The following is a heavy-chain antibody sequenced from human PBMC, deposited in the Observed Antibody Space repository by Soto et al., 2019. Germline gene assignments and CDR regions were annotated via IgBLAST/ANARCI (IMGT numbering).Heavy chain of an antibody. V-gene: IGHV1-2*02. D-gene: IGHD2-2*01. Sequence: ASVKVSCKASGYTFSGFYMHWVRQAPGQGLEWMGWINPNSGGTKSAEKFQGRVTMTRDTSTSTVYMELSSLRSEDTAVYYCARGRVPAATYSLKWKNGWFDPWGQGTLVTVSS. CDR2: INPNSGGT. CDR1: GYTFSGFY. J-gene: IGHJ5*02. CDR3: ARGRVPAATYSLKWKNGWFDP.